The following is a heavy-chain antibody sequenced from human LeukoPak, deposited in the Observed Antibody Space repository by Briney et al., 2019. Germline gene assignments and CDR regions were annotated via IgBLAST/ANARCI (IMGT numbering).Heavy chain of an antibody. CDR2: ISSSSTYI. J-gene: IGHJ4*02. D-gene: IGHD3-10*01. Sequence: GGSLRLSCAASGFTVSGNYMNWVRQAPGKGPEWVSSISSSSTYIHYADSVKGRFTISRDNAKNSLYLQMNSLRAEDTAVYYCARGYYYGSGSYFDYWGQGTLVTVSS. CDR3: ARGYYYGSGSYFDY. V-gene: IGHV3-21*01. CDR1: GFTVSGNY.